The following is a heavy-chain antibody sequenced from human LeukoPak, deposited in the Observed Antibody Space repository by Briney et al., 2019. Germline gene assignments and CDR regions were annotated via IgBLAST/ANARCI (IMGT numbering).Heavy chain of an antibody. V-gene: IGHV3-21*01. D-gene: IGHD2-15*01. CDR3: ARDFLVAGDY. CDR1: GFIFSSYS. CDR2: ISSGGTKI. Sequence: PGGSLRLSCEASGFIFSSYSINWVRQAPGKGLEWVSSISSGGTKIYYADSVKGRFTISRDDVKKSVYLQMNSLRVEDTAVYYCARDFLVAGDYWGQGTRVTVSS. J-gene: IGHJ4*02.